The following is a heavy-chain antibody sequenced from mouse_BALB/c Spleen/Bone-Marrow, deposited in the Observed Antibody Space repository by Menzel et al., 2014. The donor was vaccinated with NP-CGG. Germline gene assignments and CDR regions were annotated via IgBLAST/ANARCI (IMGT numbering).Heavy chain of an antibody. Sequence: EVNVVESGGGLVQPGGSRKLSCAASGFTFSSFGMHWVRQAPEKGLEWVAYISSGSSTIYYADTVKGRFTISRDNPKNTLFLQMTSLRSEDTAMYNCARSLLRLSYAMDYWGQGTSVTVSS. V-gene: IGHV5-17*02. CDR3: ARSLLRLSYAMDY. CDR1: GFTFSSFG. J-gene: IGHJ4*01. CDR2: ISSGSSTI. D-gene: IGHD1-2*01.